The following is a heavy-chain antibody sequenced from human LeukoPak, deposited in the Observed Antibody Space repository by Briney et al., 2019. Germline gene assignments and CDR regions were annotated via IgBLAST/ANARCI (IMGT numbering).Heavy chain of an antibody. Sequence: GGSLRLSCAASGLTVSSNYMSWVRQAPGKGLEWVSVIYSGGSTCYADSVKGRFTISRDNSKNTLYLQMNSLRAEDTAVYYCARDPGDDFWSEHMDVWAKGPRLPSP. J-gene: IGHJ6*03. V-gene: IGHV3-66*02. CDR2: IYSGGST. CDR3: ARDPGDDFWSEHMDV. D-gene: IGHD3-3*01. CDR1: GLTVSSNY.